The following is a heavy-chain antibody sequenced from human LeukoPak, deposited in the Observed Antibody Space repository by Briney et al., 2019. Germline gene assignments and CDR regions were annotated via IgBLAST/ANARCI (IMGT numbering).Heavy chain of an antibody. CDR3: ARESVGATIDY. CDR1: GGSISSGGSY. D-gene: IGHD1-26*01. V-gene: IGHV4-61*08. Sequence: SETLSLTCTVSGGSISSGGSYWSRIRQPPGKGLEWIGYIYYSGSTNYNPSLKSRVTISVDTSKNQFSLKLSSVTAADTAVYYCARESVGATIDYWGQGTLVTVSS. J-gene: IGHJ4*02. CDR2: IYYSGST.